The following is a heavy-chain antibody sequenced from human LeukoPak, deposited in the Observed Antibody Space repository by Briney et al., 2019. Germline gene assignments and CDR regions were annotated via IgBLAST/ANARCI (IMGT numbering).Heavy chain of an antibody. J-gene: IGHJ4*02. Sequence: PGGSLRLSCAASGFTFSSYAMSWVRQAPGKGLEWVSAISGSGGSTYYADSVKGRFTISRDNSKNTLYLQMNSLRAEDTAVYYCAKLPFVVVVAATAFDYWGQGTLVTASS. CDR2: ISGSGGST. D-gene: IGHD2-15*01. CDR1: GFTFSSYA. CDR3: AKLPFVVVVAATAFDY. V-gene: IGHV3-23*01.